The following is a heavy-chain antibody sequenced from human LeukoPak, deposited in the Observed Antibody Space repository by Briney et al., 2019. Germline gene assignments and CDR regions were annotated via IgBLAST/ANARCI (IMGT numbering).Heavy chain of an antibody. V-gene: IGHV5-51*01. Sequence: GDSLKISCKGSGYSFTSYWIGWVRQMPGKGLEWMGIIYPGDSDTRYSPSFQGQVTISADKSISTAYLQWSSLKASDTAMYYCARHPAGTTSPPLAWFDPWGQGTLVTVSS. CDR1: GYSFTSYW. J-gene: IGHJ5*02. CDR3: ARHPAGTTSPPLAWFDP. D-gene: IGHD1-1*01. CDR2: IYPGDSDT.